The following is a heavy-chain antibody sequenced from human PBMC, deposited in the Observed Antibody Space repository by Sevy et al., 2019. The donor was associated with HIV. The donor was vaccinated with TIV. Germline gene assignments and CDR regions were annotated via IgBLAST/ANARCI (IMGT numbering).Heavy chain of an antibody. CDR3: ARGGIAVAGAHYGY. V-gene: IGHV3-48*01. Sequence: GGSLRLSCAASGFTFSSYSMNWVRQAPGNGLEWVSYISSSSSTIYYADSVKGRFTISRDNAKNSLYLQMNSLRAEDTAVYYCARGGIAVAGAHYGYWGQGTLVTVSS. CDR2: ISSSSSTI. D-gene: IGHD6-19*01. J-gene: IGHJ4*02. CDR1: GFTFSSYS.